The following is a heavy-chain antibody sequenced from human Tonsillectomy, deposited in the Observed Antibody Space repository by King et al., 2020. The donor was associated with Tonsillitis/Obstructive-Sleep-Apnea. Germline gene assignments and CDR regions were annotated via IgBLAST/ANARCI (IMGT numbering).Heavy chain of an antibody. J-gene: IGHJ4*02. CDR3: VKGRSVAGRFDY. V-gene: IGHV3-64D*06. CDR1: GFTFISYT. D-gene: IGHD6-19*01. Sequence: VQLVESGGGLVQPGGSLRLSCSASGFTFISYTMHWVRQPPRKGLEYVSAISSNGGCTYYAESVKGSCTISSENSKNTVFLQMSSLRPEDTAVYFCVKGRSVAGRFDYWGQGTLVTVSS. CDR2: ISSNGGCT.